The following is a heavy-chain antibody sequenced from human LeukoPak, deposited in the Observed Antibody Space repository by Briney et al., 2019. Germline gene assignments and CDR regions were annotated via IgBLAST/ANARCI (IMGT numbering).Heavy chain of an antibody. CDR3: ARTSSSWYGMDV. J-gene: IGHJ6*02. V-gene: IGHV4-34*01. CDR1: GVSFSGYY. Sequence: SETLSLTCAVYGVSFSGYYWSWIRQPPGKGLEWIWEINHSGSTNYNPSLKSRVTISVDTSKNQFSLKLSSVTAADTAVYYCARTSSSWYGMDVWGQGTTVTVSS. D-gene: IGHD6-13*01. CDR2: INHSGST.